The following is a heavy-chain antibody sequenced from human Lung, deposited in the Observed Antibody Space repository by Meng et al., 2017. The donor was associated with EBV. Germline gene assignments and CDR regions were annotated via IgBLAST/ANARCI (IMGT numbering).Heavy chain of an antibody. V-gene: IGHV1-18*01. D-gene: IGHD2-21*02. Sequence: QAQLVQSGGEVKKPGASLKVSCKASGYTFTNYGITWVRQAPGQGLEWMGWISTYNGKTDYAQKLQGRVTMTTDTSTSTAYMELRSLKSDDTAVYYCARLVYCGGACYSALDYWGQGTLVTASS. J-gene: IGHJ4*02. CDR1: GYTFTNYG. CDR2: ISTYNGKT. CDR3: ARLVYCGGACYSALDY.